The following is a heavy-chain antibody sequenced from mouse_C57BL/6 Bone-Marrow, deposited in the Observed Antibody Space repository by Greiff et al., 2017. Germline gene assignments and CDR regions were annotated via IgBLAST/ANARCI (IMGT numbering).Heavy chain of an antibody. CDR2: IYPGDGDT. J-gene: IGHJ3*01. Sequence: QVQLKESGPELVKPGASVKISCKASGYAFSSSWMNWVKQRPGKGLEWIGRIYPGDGDTNYNGKFKGKATLTADKSSSTAYMQLSSLTSEDSAVYFCARSLYYPGAGFAYWGQGTLVTVSA. CDR1: GYAFSSSW. V-gene: IGHV1-82*01. CDR3: ARSLYYPGAGFAY. D-gene: IGHD1-1*01.